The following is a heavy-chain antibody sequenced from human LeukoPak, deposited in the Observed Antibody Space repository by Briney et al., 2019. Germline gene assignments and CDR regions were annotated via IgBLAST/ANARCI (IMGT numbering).Heavy chain of an antibody. D-gene: IGHD3-22*01. CDR2: ISGSGGST. V-gene: IGHV3-23*01. J-gene: IGHJ4*02. CDR1: GFTFSSYA. Sequence: PGGSLRLSCAASGFTFSSYAMSWVRQAPGKGLEWVSAISGSGGSTYYADSVKGRFTISRDNSKNTLYLQMNSLRAEDTAVYYCAKDVVRVWLLRHFDYWGQGTLVTVSS. CDR3: AKDVVRVWLLRHFDY.